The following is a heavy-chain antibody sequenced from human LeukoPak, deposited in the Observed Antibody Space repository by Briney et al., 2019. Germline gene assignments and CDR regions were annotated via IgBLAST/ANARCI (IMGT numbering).Heavy chain of an antibody. CDR1: GFTFDEYA. CDR2: ITGSGTGT. CDR3: AKDMDHYDFWTGEFDP. J-gene: IGHJ5*02. V-gene: IGHV3-43*02. D-gene: IGHD3-3*01. Sequence: GGSLRLSCAASGFTFDEYAMHWVRQVPGKGLQWVSVITGSGTGTDYADSVKGRFTISRDNSRNSLYLQMNSLRIEDTALYYCAKDMDHYDFWTGEFDPWGQGTLVTVSS.